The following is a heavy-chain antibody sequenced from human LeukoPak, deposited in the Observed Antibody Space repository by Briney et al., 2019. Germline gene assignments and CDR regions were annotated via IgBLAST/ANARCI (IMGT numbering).Heavy chain of an antibody. CDR2: INPSGGST. J-gene: IGHJ1*01. V-gene: IGHV1-46*01. Sequence: ASVKVSCKASGYTFTSYYMHWVRQAPGQGLESIGIINPSGGSTSYAQKFQGRVTMNRDTSTSTVYMELSSLRSEDTAVYYCARGSGYSSGWSRQYSQHWGQGTLVTVSS. CDR1: GYTFTSYY. D-gene: IGHD6-19*01. CDR3: ARGSGYSSGWSRQYSQH.